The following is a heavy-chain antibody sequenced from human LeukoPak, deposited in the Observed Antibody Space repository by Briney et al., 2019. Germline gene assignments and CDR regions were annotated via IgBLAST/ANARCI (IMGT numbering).Heavy chain of an antibody. Sequence: SETLSLTCAVYGGSFSGYYWSWIRQPPGKGLEWIGEINHSGSTNYNPSLKSRVTISVDTSKNQFSLKLSSVTAADTAVYYCARRAYSSSSVWFDPWGQGTLVTVSS. J-gene: IGHJ5*02. CDR2: INHSGST. V-gene: IGHV4-34*01. CDR1: GGSFSGYY. CDR3: ARRAYSSSSVWFDP. D-gene: IGHD6-6*01.